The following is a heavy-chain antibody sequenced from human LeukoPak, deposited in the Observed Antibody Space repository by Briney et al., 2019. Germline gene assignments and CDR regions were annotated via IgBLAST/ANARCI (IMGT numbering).Heavy chain of an antibody. V-gene: IGHV1-18*04. Sequence: ASVKVSCKASGYTFTGNHMHWVRQAPGRGLEWMGWISAYNGNTNYAQKLQGRVTMTTDTSTSTAYMELRSLRSDDTAVYYCARARRDSSSSYVYWGQGTLVTVSS. CDR1: GYTFTGNH. CDR2: ISAYNGNT. J-gene: IGHJ4*02. D-gene: IGHD6-13*01. CDR3: ARARRDSSSSYVY.